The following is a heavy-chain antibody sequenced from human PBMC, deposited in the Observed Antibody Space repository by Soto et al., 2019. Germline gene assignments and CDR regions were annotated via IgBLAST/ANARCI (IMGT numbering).Heavy chain of an antibody. CDR1: GGTFGTSA. Sequence: QVQLVQSGTEVKKPGSSVNVSCKASGGTFGTSAINWVRQAPGQGLEWMGAIIPFFTTPDYAQKFQARVTIPADESTSTAYMELSSLTSEDTAVYYCAREGDYNFDYYSGMDVWGQGTTVIVSS. CDR2: IIPFFTTP. V-gene: IGHV1-69*01. CDR3: AREGDYNFDYYSGMDV. D-gene: IGHD4-17*01. J-gene: IGHJ6*02.